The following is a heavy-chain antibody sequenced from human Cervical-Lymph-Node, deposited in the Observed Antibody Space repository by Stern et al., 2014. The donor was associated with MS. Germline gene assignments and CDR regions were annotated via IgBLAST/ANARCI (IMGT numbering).Heavy chain of an antibody. CDR3: ARRAWEFLHVDY. CDR1: GFTFSAYA. V-gene: IGHV3-30-3*01. CDR2: ISFDGGTK. J-gene: IGHJ4*02. D-gene: IGHD1-26*01. Sequence: VQLVESGGGVVQPGTSLRLSCAASGFTFSAYAMHWVRQAPGKGLEWVAFISFDGGTKDYADSVKGRFTISRDNSKNTFYLQMNSLRAEDTAVYFCARRAWEFLHVDYWGRGTLVTVSS.